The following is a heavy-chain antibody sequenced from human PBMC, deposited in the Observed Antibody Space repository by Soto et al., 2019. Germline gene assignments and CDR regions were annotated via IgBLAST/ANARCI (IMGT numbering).Heavy chain of an antibody. V-gene: IGHV3-23*01. CDR2: ISGSGEST. D-gene: IGHD4-17*01. J-gene: IGHJ4*02. CDR3: AKAITNRLRIVDY. CDR1: GLTFNNYA. Sequence: PGGSLRLSCAASGLTFNNYAMTWVRQVPGKGLEWVSTISGSGESTYYADSVKGRFSISRDNSRNMLYLQMNSLRGDDTAVYYCAKAITNRLRIVDYWGQGTLV.